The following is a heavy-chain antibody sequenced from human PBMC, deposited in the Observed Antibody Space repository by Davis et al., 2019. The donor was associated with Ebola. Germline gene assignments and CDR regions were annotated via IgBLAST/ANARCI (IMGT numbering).Heavy chain of an antibody. J-gene: IGHJ2*01. Sequence: MPSETLSLTCTVSGGSISSGDYYWTWIRQHPEKGLEWIGYIYARGSTHYNPSLRDRLTISVDTSRSQFSLNLISVTAADTAVYYCASPFYGDNWSFDLWGRGTLVTVSS. V-gene: IGHV4-31*03. CDR1: GGSISSGDYY. CDR2: IYARGST. D-gene: IGHD4-17*01. CDR3: ASPFYGDNWSFDL.